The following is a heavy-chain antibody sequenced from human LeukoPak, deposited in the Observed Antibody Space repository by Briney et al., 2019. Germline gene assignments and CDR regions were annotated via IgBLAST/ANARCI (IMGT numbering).Heavy chain of an antibody. CDR3: ARAYSSSWYFGDWFDP. V-gene: IGHV4-39*01. J-gene: IGHJ5*02. Sequence: SETLSLTCTVSGGSISSYYWGWIRQPPGKGLEWIGSIYYSGSTYYNPSLKSRVTISVDTSKNQFSLKLSSVTAADTAVYYCARAYSSSWYFGDWFDPWGQGTLVTVSS. CDR1: GGSISSYY. CDR2: IYYSGST. D-gene: IGHD6-13*01.